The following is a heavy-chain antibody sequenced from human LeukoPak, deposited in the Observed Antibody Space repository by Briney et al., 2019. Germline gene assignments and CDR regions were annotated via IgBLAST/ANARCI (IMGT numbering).Heavy chain of an antibody. V-gene: IGHV3-23*01. CDR3: AKDCGDGYNSVNY. CDR1: GYTFSSYA. J-gene: IGHJ4*02. D-gene: IGHD5-24*01. Sequence: GGSLRLSCAASGYTFSSYAMSWVRQAPGKGLEWVSAISGSGGSTYYADSVKGRFTISRDNSKNTLYLQMNSLRAADTAVYYCAKDCGDGYNSVNYWGQGTLVTVSS. CDR2: ISGSGGST.